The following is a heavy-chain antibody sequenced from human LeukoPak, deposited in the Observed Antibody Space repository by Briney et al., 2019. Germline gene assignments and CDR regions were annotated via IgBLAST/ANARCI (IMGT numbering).Heavy chain of an antibody. V-gene: IGHV3-33*01. J-gene: IGHJ4*02. D-gene: IGHD2-8*02. CDR3: ARYNTGSVDY. CDR1: GFTFSSYG. Sequence: GGSLRLSCAASGFTFSSYGMHWFREAPGKGVEWVAVIWYEGSKKYYADSVKGRVTISRDNSKNTLYLQMDSLRGEDTAVYYCARYNTGSVDYWGQGTLVTVSS. CDR2: IWYEGSKK.